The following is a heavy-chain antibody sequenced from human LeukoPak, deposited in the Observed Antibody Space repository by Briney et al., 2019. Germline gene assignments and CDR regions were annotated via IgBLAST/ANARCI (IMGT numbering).Heavy chain of an antibody. V-gene: IGHV4-59*12. Sequence: PSETLSLTCTVSGGSISPFCWNWIRQPPGKGLEWIAYIYYTVGTSYHPSLNSRVTISVDTSKNKLSLKLNSVNAADTAVYYCARGRVAVANTGAFDIWGQGTMVPVSS. CDR2: IYYTVGT. CDR3: ARGRVAVANTGAFDI. D-gene: IGHD6-19*01. CDR1: GGSISPFC. J-gene: IGHJ3*02.